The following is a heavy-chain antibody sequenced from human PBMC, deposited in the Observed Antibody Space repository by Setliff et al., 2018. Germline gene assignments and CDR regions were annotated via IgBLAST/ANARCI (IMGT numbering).Heavy chain of an antibody. V-gene: IGHV1-2*02. CDR3: AREGGDGDSSGYYPPLDY. CDR2: INPRTGVT. J-gene: IGHJ4*02. Sequence: ASVKVSCKASGYTFTGHYIHWVRQAPGQGLEWLGWINPRTGVTHSAQKFQGRVTMTRDTSITTAYMELRSLRSDDTAIYYCAREGGDGDSSGYYPPLDYWGQGTLVTVSS. CDR1: GYTFTGHY. D-gene: IGHD3-22*01.